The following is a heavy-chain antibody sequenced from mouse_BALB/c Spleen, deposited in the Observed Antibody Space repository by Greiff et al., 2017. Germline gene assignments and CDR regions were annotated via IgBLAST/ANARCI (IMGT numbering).Heavy chain of an antibody. J-gene: IGHJ3*01. CDR1: GFTFSSFG. D-gene: IGHD2-10*02. CDR3: ARSQYGNLWFAY. Sequence: EVKLVESGGGLVQPGGSRKLSCAASGFTFSSFGMHWVRQAPEKGLEWVAYISSGSSTIYYADTVKGRFTISRDNPKNTLFLQMTSLRSEDTAMYYCARSQYGNLWFAYWGQGTLVTVSA. CDR2: ISSGSSTI. V-gene: IGHV5-17*02.